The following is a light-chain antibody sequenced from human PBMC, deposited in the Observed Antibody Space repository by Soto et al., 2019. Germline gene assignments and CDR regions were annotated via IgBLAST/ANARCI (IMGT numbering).Light chain of an antibody. Sequence: TLSVSPGERATLSCRASQNIGYSYLAWYQHKPGQAPRLLIYGVSSRATDIPDRFSGSGAGTDFTLTISSLEPDYFAVYYRQQRSNSPRFGQGTKVDIK. V-gene: IGKV3D-20*02. J-gene: IGKJ1*01. CDR1: QNIGYSY. CDR3: QQRSNSPR. CDR2: GVS.